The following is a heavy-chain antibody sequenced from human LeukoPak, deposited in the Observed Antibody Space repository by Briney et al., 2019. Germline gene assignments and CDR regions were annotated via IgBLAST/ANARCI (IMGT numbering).Heavy chain of an antibody. CDR1: GYSFTGHY. V-gene: IGHV1-2*02. D-gene: IGHD1-26*01. CDR2: IHPNGGRT. Sequence: ATVKVSCKSSGYSFTGHYMHWVRQGPGQGLEWMGWIHPNGGRTNHAPKFQGRVTMTRDTSVTTDYMELSWLTSDDTAVYYCTRDHSWGADYWGQGTLITVSS. CDR3: TRDHSWGADY. J-gene: IGHJ4*02.